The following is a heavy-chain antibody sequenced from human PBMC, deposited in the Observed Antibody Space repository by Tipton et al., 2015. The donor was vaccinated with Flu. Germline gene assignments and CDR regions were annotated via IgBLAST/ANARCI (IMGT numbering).Heavy chain of an antibody. J-gene: IGHJ6*02. CDR2: IYYSGSP. D-gene: IGHD3-10*01. CDR1: RGSISSGGAY. Sequence: TLSLTCTVSRGSISSGGAYWSWIRQHPGKGLEWIGCIYYSGSPYYNPSLKSRITMSVDTSKNQFSLKLNSATAADTAVYYCARDQGFGGGMTYDYYGMDVWGQGTTVAVSS. CDR3: ARDQGFGGGMTYDYYGMDV. V-gene: IGHV4-31*03.